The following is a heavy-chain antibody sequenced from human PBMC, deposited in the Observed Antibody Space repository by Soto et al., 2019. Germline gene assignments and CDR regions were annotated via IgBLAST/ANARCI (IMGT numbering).Heavy chain of an antibody. V-gene: IGHV3-74*01. J-gene: IGHJ5*02. Sequence: EVQLVESGGGLVQPGGSLRVSCAASGFTLRSHRIHWVRQAPGKGLEWVSRIDTDGGGTSYADSVKGRFTISTDNAQNTVYLQLNGLRAVDTAVYYCATVFDLWGQGTLVTVSS. CDR2: IDTDGGGT. CDR1: GFTLRSHR. CDR3: ATVFDL.